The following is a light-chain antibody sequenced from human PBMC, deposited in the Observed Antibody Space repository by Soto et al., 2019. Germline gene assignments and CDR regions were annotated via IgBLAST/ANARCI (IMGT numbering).Light chain of an antibody. Sequence: EIVLTQSPATLSLSPGERATLSCRASRSFASSYLAWYQHKPGQAPRLLIYAASSRATGIPDRFIGSGSGTDFTLTISSLEPEDFAVYYCQQRSNWPPITFGQGTRLEIK. CDR2: AAS. CDR1: RSFASSY. J-gene: IGKJ5*01. V-gene: IGKV3D-20*02. CDR3: QQRSNWPPIT.